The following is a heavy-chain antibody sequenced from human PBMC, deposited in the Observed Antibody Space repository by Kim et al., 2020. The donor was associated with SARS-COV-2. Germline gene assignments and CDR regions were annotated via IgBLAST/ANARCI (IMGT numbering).Heavy chain of an antibody. Sequence: TNYNPSLKSRVTISVDTSKNQFSLKLSSVTAADTAVYYCARDKWAMAFDYWGQGTLVTVSS. J-gene: IGHJ4*02. D-gene: IGHD1-26*01. CDR3: ARDKWAMAFDY. V-gene: IGHV4-59*01. CDR2: T.